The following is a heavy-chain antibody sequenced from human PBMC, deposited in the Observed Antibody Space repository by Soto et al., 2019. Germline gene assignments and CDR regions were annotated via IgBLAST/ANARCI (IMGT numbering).Heavy chain of an antibody. CDR3: ARWAVAGSLGSRFDY. V-gene: IGHV3-11*01. CDR1: GFRFSDFY. Sequence: PGGSLRLSCAASGFRFSDFYMTWIRQAPGKGLEWVSYISTSGTNEFYADSVKGRFTISRDNSKNTLYLQMNSLRAEDTAVYYCARWAVAGSLGSRFDYWGQGTLVTVSS. J-gene: IGHJ4*02. CDR2: ISTSGTNE. D-gene: IGHD6-19*01.